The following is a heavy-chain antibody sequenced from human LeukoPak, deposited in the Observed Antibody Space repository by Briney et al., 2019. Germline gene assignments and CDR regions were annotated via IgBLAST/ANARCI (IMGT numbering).Heavy chain of an antibody. CDR1: GFTFSSYA. CDR3: AREHDYGGNRAEYFQH. J-gene: IGHJ1*01. V-gene: IGHV3-30*01. CDR2: ISYDGSNK. D-gene: IGHD4-23*01. Sequence: GGSLRLSCAASGFTFSSYAMHWVRQAPGKGLEWVAVISYDGSNKYYADSVKGRFTISRENSKNTLYLQMNSLRAEDTAVYYCAREHDYGGNRAEYFQHWGQGTLVTVSS.